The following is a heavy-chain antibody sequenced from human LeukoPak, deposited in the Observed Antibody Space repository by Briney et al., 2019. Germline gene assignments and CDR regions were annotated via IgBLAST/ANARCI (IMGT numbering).Heavy chain of an antibody. CDR2: ISWNSGSI. J-gene: IGHJ6*02. CDR3: AKDTYYYGSGSYPPNYYYYGMDV. V-gene: IGHV3-9*01. D-gene: IGHD3-10*01. Sequence: GGSLRLSCAASGFTFDDYAMHWVRQVPGKGLEWVSGISWNSGSIGYADSVKGRFTISRDNAKNSLYLQMNSLRAEDTALYYCAKDTYYYGSGSYPPNYYYYGMDVWGQGTTVTVSS. CDR1: GFTFDDYA.